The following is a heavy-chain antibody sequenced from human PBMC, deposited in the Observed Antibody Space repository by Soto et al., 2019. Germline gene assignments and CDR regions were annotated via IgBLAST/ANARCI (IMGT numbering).Heavy chain of an antibody. CDR2: ISRDGTYT. Sequence: PGGSLRLSCAASGFSFRTYSMNWVRQAPGKGLQWVSSISRDGTYTYFADSVAGRFTISRDNAKNSLFLQMSSLRAEDTAVYYCAVRGSHAFDIWGQGTMVTVSS. CDR1: GFSFRTYS. CDR3: AVRGSHAFDI. V-gene: IGHV3-21*01. J-gene: IGHJ3*02. D-gene: IGHD5-12*01.